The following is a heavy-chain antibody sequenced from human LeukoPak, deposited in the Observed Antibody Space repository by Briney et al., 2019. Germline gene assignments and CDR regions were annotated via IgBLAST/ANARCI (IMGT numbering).Heavy chain of an antibody. J-gene: IGHJ4*02. D-gene: IGHD6-19*01. V-gene: IGHV3-33*01. Sequence: GRSLRLSCAASGFTFSSYGMHWVRQAPGKGLEWVAVIWYDGNKKDYADSVKGRCTISRDNSKNTLFLHMHSLRAEDTAVYYCARGKYSSGWYDEDYWGQGTLVTVSS. CDR1: GFTFSSYG. CDR3: ARGKYSSGWYDEDY. CDR2: IWYDGNKK.